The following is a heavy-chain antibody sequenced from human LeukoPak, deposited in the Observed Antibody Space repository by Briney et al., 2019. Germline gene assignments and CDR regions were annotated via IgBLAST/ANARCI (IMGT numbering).Heavy chain of an antibody. CDR2: IYHSGRT. J-gene: IGHJ4*02. CDR3: ARHASPDIVIVPAATFDY. V-gene: IGHV4-38-2*01. CDR1: DYSINSGHY. Sequence: SETLSLTCAVSDYSINSGHYWGWIRQPPGKGLEWIGSIYHSGRTYYNPSLKSRVTTPVDTSKNQFSLKLTSVTAADTAVYYCARHASPDIVIVPAATFDYWGQGTLVTVSS. D-gene: IGHD2-2*01.